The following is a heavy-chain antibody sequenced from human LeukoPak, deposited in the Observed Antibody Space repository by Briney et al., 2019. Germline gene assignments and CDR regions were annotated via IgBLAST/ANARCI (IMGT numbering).Heavy chain of an antibody. V-gene: IGHV3-53*01. CDR3: ATGTMYSSGQAHAFDI. CDR2: IYNGGST. D-gene: IGHD6-19*01. Sequence: GGSLRLSCAASGFTVSSIYMSWVRQAPGKGLDWVSVIYNGGSTSYADSVKGRFTISRDNSKNTLYLQMNSLRAEDTAVYYCATGTMYSSGQAHAFDIWGQGTVVTVSS. J-gene: IGHJ3*02. CDR1: GFTVSSIY.